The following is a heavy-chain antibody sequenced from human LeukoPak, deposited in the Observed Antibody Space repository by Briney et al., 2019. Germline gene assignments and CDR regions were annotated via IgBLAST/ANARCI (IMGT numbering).Heavy chain of an antibody. J-gene: IGHJ4*02. CDR1: GFTFSIYA. CDR3: ARDESVAGTFYY. D-gene: IGHD6-19*01. CDR2: IYSGGST. V-gene: IGHV3-53*01. Sequence: GGSLRLSCAASGFTFSIYAMSWVRQAPGKGLEWVSVIYSGGSTYYADSVKGRFTISRDNSKNTLYLQMNSLRAEDTAVYYCARDESVAGTFYYWGQGTLVTVSS.